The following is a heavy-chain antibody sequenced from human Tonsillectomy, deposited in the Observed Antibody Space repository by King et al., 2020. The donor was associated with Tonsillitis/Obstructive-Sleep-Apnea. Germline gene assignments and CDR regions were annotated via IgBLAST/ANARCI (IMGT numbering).Heavy chain of an antibody. CDR1: GGSISSSNYY. CDR2: IYYSGST. J-gene: IGHJ3*02. Sequence: QLQESGPGLVTPSETLSLTCAVSGGSISSSNYYWGWIRPPPGQGLEWIGNIYYSGSTYYNPSLKSRVTIAVDTSKNQFSLKLSSVTAADTAIYYCATTSPALYGSTGYSDAFDIWGQGTMVTVSS. CDR3: ATTSPALYGSTGYSDAFDI. D-gene: IGHD3-22*01. V-gene: IGHV4-39*01.